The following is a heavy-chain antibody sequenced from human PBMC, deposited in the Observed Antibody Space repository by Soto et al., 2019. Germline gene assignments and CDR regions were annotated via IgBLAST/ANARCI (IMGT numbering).Heavy chain of an antibody. CDR2: ISYDGSNK. D-gene: IGHD1-26*01. CDR1: GFTFSSYG. Sequence: GGSLRLSCAASGFTFSSYGMHWVRQAPGKGLEWVAVISYDGSNKYYADSVKGRFTISRDNSKNTLYLQMNSLRAEDTAVYYCAKGDYSGGATTGQSAIDYWGQGTLVTVSS. V-gene: IGHV3-30*18. CDR3: AKGDYSGGATTGQSAIDY. J-gene: IGHJ4*02.